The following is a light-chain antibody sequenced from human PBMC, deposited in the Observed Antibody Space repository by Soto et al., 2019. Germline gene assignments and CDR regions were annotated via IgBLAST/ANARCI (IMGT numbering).Light chain of an antibody. CDR2: AAT. CDR1: HPININ. CDR3: QHYQRYPPS. V-gene: IGKV1-16*01. Sequence: DIQMTQSPSSLSASLGDRVTITCRASHPININLVWFQQKPGKAPKSLIYAATNLQSGVPSRFSGSGGGTDFSLTISSLQPEDVATYYCQHYQRYPPSFGGGTKLEIK. J-gene: IGKJ4*01.